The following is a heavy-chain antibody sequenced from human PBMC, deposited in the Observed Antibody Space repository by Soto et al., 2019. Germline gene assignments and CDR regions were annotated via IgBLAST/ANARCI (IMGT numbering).Heavy chain of an antibody. CDR1: GGTFSSYA. Sequence: SVKVSCKASGGTFSSYAISWVRQAPGQGLEWMGGIIPIFGTANYAQKFQGRVTITADESTSTAYMELSSLRSEDTAVYYCASAVAGEYYFDYWGRGTLVTVSS. J-gene: IGHJ4*02. CDR2: IIPIFGTA. V-gene: IGHV1-69*13. D-gene: IGHD6-19*01. CDR3: ASAVAGEYYFDY.